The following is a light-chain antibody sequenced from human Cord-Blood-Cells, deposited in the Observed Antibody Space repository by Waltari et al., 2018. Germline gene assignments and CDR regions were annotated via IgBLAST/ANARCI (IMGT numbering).Light chain of an antibody. CDR3: QQRSNWPPLT. Sequence: EIVFKQSPAPLSLSPGGRATPPFRASPSVNSYLARYQQKPGQAPRLLIYDASNRATGIPARFSGSGSGTDFTLTISSLEPEDFAVYYCQQRSNWPPLTFGGGTKVEIK. CDR2: DAS. V-gene: IGKV3-11*01. CDR1: PSVNSY. J-gene: IGKJ4*01.